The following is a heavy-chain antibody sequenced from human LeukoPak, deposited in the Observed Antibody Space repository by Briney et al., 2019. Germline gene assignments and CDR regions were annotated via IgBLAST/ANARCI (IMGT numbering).Heavy chain of an antibody. CDR3: AKDPRRIDPAPY. J-gene: IGHJ4*02. D-gene: IGHD2-15*01. V-gene: IGHV3-30*18. CDR2: ISYDGSNK. Sequence: GGSLRLSCAASGFTFSSYVMHWVRQAPGKGLEWVAVISYDGSNKYYADSVKGRFTISRDNSKNTLYLQMNSLRAEDTAVYYCAKDPRRIDPAPYWGQGTMVTVSS. CDR1: GFTFSSYV.